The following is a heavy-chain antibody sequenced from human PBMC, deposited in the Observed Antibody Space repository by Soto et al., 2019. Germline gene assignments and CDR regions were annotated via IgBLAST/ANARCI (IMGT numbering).Heavy chain of an antibody. J-gene: IGHJ6*02. Sequence: GASVKVSCKVSGYTLTELSMHWVRQAPGKGLEWMGGFDPEDGETIYAQKFQGRVTMTEDTSTDTAYMELSSLRSEDTDVYYCATDRSKGYYPGQKYYYYGMDVWGQGTTVTVSS. D-gene: IGHD3-3*01. CDR2: FDPEDGET. CDR1: GYTLTELS. V-gene: IGHV1-24*01. CDR3: ATDRSKGYYPGQKYYYYGMDV.